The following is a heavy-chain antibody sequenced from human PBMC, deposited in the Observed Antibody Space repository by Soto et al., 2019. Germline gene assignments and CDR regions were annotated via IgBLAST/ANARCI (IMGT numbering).Heavy chain of an antibody. CDR3: VKDPYSGELAGHLTWFDT. D-gene: IGHD1-7*01. V-gene: IGHV3-30*18. CDR1: GFTFSEYG. CDR2: ISHDQTDK. J-gene: IGHJ5*01. Sequence: PGGSLRLSCVVSGFTFSEYGMHWVRQAPGKGLEWLAGISHDQTDKYYTDSVKGRFIISRDNSKSTLHLQMNSLRVEDTGVYYCVKDPYSGELAGHLTWFDTWGHGSLVTVSS.